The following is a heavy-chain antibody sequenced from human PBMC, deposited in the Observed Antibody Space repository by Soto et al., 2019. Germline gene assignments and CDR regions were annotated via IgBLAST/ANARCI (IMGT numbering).Heavy chain of an antibody. CDR2: ISAYNGNT. CDR3: ARDPPYSSGWYAGFDP. J-gene: IGHJ5*02. V-gene: IGHV1-18*01. CDR1: GYTFTSYG. Sequence: QVQLVQSGAEVKKPGASVKVSCKASGYTFTSYGISWVRQAPGQGLEWMGWISAYNGNTNYAQKLQGRVTMTTDTAAGTAYLELRSRRSDDTAVYDCARDPPYSSGWYAGFDPWGQGTMVTVSS. D-gene: IGHD6-19*01.